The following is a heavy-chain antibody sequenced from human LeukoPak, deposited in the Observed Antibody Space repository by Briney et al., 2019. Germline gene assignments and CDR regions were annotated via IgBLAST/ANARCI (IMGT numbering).Heavy chain of an antibody. D-gene: IGHD1-26*01. CDR2: IYYSGST. V-gene: IGHV4-59*11. Sequence: KPSETLSLTCTVSGGSISSHYWSWIRQPPGKGLEWIGYIYYSGSTNYNPSLKSRVTISVDTSKNQFSLKLSSVTAADTAVYYCARGWEDYYYYMDVWGKGTTVTVSS. J-gene: IGHJ6*03. CDR1: GGSISSHY. CDR3: ARGWEDYYYYMDV.